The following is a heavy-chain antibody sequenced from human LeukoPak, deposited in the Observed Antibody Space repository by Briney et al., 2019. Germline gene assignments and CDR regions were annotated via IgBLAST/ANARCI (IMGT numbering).Heavy chain of an antibody. CDR2: INPSTGDT. J-gene: IGHJ5*02. Sequence: ASVKVSCKASGYTFTGYSTHWVRQAPGQGLEWMGWINPSTGDTTYAPRFQGRVTMTRDTSISTAYMELSILRSDDTAVYYCAREYGDYGNWFDPWGQGTLVTVSS. V-gene: IGHV1-2*02. CDR3: AREYGDYGNWFDP. D-gene: IGHD4-17*01. CDR1: GYTFTGYS.